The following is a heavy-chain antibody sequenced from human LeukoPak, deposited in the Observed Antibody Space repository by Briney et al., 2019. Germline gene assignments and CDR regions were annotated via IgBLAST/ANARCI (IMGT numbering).Heavy chain of an antibody. CDR3: AELGITMTAAV. CDR1: GFTFSSYE. Sequence: PGGSLRLSCAASGFTFSSYEMNWVRQAPGKGLEWVSYICSSGGTIYYPDSVKRRFTIPRANAKNTLNLQMNSLRVEDTAVYYCAELGITMTAAVWCKGTTVTISS. J-gene: IGHJ6*04. CDR2: ICSSGGTI. V-gene: IGHV3-48*03. D-gene: IGHD3-22*01.